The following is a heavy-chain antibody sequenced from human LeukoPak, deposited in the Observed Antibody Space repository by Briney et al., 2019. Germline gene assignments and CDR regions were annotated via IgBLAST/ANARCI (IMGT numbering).Heavy chain of an antibody. CDR1: GYTFTGYY. Sequence: GASVKVSCKASGYTFTGYYMHWVRQAPGQGLEWMGWINPNSGGTNYAQKFQGRVTMTRDTSISTAYMELSRLRSDDTAVYYCARARGYSYAYDAFDIWGQGTMVTVSS. D-gene: IGHD5-18*01. V-gene: IGHV1-2*02. CDR3: ARARGYSYAYDAFDI. J-gene: IGHJ3*02. CDR2: INPNSGGT.